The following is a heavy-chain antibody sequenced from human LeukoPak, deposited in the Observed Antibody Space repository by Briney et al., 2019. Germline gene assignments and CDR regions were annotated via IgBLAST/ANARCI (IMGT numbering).Heavy chain of an antibody. CDR3: AKGAGNCGANSCYLVP. CDR1: GLPFSNYA. V-gene: IGHV3-23*01. D-gene: IGHD2-2*01. Sequence: GGSLRLSCAASGLPFSNYAMSWVRQAPGKGLEWVSALSGSGGRTYYADSVKGRFTFSRDNSKNTLYLQMNSMRAEDTAVYYCAKGAGNCGANSCYLVPWGQGTLVTVSS. J-gene: IGHJ5*02. CDR2: LSGSGGRT.